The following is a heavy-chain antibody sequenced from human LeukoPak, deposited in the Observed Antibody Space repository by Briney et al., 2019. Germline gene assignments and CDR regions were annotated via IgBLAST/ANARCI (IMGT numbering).Heavy chain of an antibody. CDR1: GYSFTSYW. J-gene: IGHJ6*02. V-gene: IGHV5-51*01. CDR2: IYPGDSDT. D-gene: IGHD5-12*01. Sequence: GESLKISCKGSGYSFTSYWIGWVRQMPGKGLEWMGIIYPGDSDTRYSPSFQGQVTISADKSISTAYLQWSSLKASDTAMYYCARHGGYDQYYYYGMDVWGQGTTVTVSS. CDR3: ARHGGYDQYYYYGMDV.